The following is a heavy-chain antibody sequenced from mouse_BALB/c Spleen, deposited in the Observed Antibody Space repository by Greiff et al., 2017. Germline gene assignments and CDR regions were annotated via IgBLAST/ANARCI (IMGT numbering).Heavy chain of an antibody. V-gene: IGHV1-18*01. CDR2: INPNNGGT. D-gene: IGHD2-3*01. CDR3: ARRLLRYFDV. J-gene: IGHJ1*01. CDR1: GYTFTDYN. Sequence: EVQLVESGPELVKPGASVKIPCKASGYTFTDYNMDWVKQSHGKSLEWIGDINPNNGGTIYNQKFKGKATLTVDKSSSTAYMELRSLTSEDTAVYYCARRLLRYFDVWGAGTTVTVSS.